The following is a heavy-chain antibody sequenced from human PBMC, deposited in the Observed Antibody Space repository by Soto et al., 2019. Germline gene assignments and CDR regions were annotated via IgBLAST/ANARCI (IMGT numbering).Heavy chain of an antibody. Sequence: SETLSLTCTVSGDSTSRYSWIWIRQTPGKGPEWIGYVYYKGETKYNPSHESRVTISLDTPRNHFSLKLSSVTAADTAVYFFVRRVATSVHDVFNNWFSPRAQG. D-gene: IGHD1-1*01. J-gene: IGHJ5*02. V-gene: IGHV4-59*08. CDR2: VYYKGET. CDR3: VRRVATSVHDVFNNWFSP. CDR1: GDSTSRYS.